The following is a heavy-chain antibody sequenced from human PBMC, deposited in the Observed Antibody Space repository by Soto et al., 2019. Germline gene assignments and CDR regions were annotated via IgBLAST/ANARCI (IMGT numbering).Heavy chain of an antibody. V-gene: IGHV1-8*01. Sequence: GASVKVSCKVSGYTFTSYDINWVRQATGQGLEWMGWMNPNSGNTGYAQKFQGRVTMTRNTSISTAYMELSSLRSEDTAVYYCARGLQGYCSGGSCYGPTDVWGKGTTVTVSS. D-gene: IGHD2-15*01. J-gene: IGHJ6*04. CDR3: ARGLQGYCSGGSCYGPTDV. CDR1: GYTFTSYD. CDR2: MNPNSGNT.